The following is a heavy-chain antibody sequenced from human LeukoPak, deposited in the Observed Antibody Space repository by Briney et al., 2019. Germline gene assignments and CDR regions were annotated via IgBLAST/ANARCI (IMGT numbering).Heavy chain of an antibody. CDR1: GGSISSGGYY. CDR3: AILPYQQTYCGGDCYTNDAFDI. V-gene: IGHV4-31*03. J-gene: IGHJ3*02. Sequence: SQTLSLTCTVSGGSISSGGYYWSRIRQHPGTGLEWIGYIYYSGSTYYNPSLKSRVTISVDTSKNQFSLKLSSVTAADTAVYYCAILPYQQTYCGGDCYTNDAFDIWGQGTMVTVSS. CDR2: IYYSGST. D-gene: IGHD2-21*02.